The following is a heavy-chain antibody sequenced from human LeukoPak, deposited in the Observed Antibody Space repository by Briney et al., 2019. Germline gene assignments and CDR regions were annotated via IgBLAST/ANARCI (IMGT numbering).Heavy chain of an antibody. CDR1: GYSFTNYW. D-gene: IGHD3-22*01. CDR2: IYPGDSDT. V-gene: IGHV5-51*01. Sequence: GESLKISCKGSGYSFTNYWIAWVRQMPGKGLEWMGVIYPGDSDTRCSPSFQGQVTMSADKSISTAYLQWSSLKASDTAMYYCARRYPYDSSGYFTAFDYWGQGTLVTVSS. J-gene: IGHJ4*02. CDR3: ARRYPYDSSGYFTAFDY.